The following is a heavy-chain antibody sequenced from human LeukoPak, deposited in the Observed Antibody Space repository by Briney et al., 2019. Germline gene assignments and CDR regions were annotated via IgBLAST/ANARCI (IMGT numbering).Heavy chain of an antibody. D-gene: IGHD4-17*01. Sequence: SETLSLTCTVSGGSISSGSYYWSWIRQPAGKGLEWIGRIYTSGSTNYNPSLKSRVTISVNTSKNQFSLKLSSVTAADTAVYYCARTNYGTMDWDQGTLVTVSS. CDR3: ARTNYGTMD. V-gene: IGHV4-61*02. CDR1: GGSISSGSYY. CDR2: IYTSGST. J-gene: IGHJ4*02.